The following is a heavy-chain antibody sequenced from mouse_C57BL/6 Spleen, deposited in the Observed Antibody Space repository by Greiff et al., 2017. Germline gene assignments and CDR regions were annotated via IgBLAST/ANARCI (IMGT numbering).Heavy chain of an antibody. CDR2: ISDGGSYT. Sequence: EVKLMESGGGLVKPGGSLKLSCAASGFTFSSYAMSWVRQTPEKRLEWVATISDGGSYTYYPDNVKGRFTISRDNAKNNLYLQMSHLKSEDTAMYYCARGGDSSGYSWFAYWGQGTLVTVSA. V-gene: IGHV5-4*03. D-gene: IGHD3-2*02. CDR1: GFTFSSYA. J-gene: IGHJ3*01. CDR3: ARGGDSSGYSWFAY.